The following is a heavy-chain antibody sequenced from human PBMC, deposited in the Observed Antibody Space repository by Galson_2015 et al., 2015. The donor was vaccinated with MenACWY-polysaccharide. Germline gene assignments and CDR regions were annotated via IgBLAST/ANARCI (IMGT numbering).Heavy chain of an antibody. CDR2: ISPSTRHI. CDR3: ARDGMDYRRTSRTTRSNWFDP. D-gene: IGHD6-6*01. Sequence: SLRLSCAVSGFTFSTYAMNWVRQAPGKGLEWISYISPSTRHIYYTDSVQGRFTISRDNAKNSLYLQMNSLRDEDTAVYYCARDGMDYRRTSRTTRSNWFDPWGRGTLVTVSS. J-gene: IGHJ5*02. V-gene: IGHV3-48*02. CDR1: GFTFSTYA.